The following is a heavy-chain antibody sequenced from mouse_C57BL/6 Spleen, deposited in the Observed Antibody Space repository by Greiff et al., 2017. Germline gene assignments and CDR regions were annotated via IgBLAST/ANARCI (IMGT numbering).Heavy chain of an antibody. Sequence: EVKLMESGGDLVKPGGSLKLSCAASGFTFSSYGMSWVRQTPDKRLEWVATISSGGSYTYYPDSVTGRFTISRDNAKNTLYLQMSSLKSEDTAMYYCAREGIDYYGSTFDYWGQGTTLTVSS. D-gene: IGHD1-1*01. J-gene: IGHJ2*01. CDR2: ISSGGSYT. V-gene: IGHV5-6*01. CDR3: AREGIDYYGSTFDY. CDR1: GFTFSSYG.